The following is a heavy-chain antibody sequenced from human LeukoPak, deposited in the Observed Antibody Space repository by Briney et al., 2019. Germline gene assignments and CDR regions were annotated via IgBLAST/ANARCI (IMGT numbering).Heavy chain of an antibody. J-gene: IGHJ5*02. V-gene: IGHV4-34*01. CDR1: GGSFSGYY. CDR3: ARDPRTMIVPKAWFDP. CDR2: INHSGST. Sequence: SETLSLTCAVYGGSFSGYYWSWIRQPPGKGLEWIGEINHSGSTNYNPSLKSRVTISVDTSKNQFSLKLSSVTAADTAVYYCARDPRTMIVPKAWFDPWGQESWSPSPQ. D-gene: IGHD3-22*01.